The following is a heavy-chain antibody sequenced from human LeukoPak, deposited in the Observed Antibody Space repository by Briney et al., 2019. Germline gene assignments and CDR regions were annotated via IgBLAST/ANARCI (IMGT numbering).Heavy chain of an antibody. CDR1: GGSISSSSYY. CDR3: ARPIAAAGALAFGI. J-gene: IGHJ3*02. D-gene: IGHD6-13*01. V-gene: IGHV4-39*01. Sequence: SETLSLTFTVSGGSISSSSYYWGWIRQPPGKGLEWIGSIYYSGSTYYNPSLKSRVTISVDTSKNQFSLKLSSVTAADTAVYYCARPIAAAGALAFGIWGQGTMVTVSS. CDR2: IYYSGST.